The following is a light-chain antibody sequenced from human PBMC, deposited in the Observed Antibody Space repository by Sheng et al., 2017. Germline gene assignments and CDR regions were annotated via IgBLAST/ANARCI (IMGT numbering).Light chain of an antibody. CDR3: QESNSFPYT. V-gene: IGKV1-12*01. CDR1: QDIGTW. Sequence: DIQMTQSPSSVSASVGDRVTITCRASQDIGTWLAWYQQKPGKAPKLLIYAASNLQGGVPFRFSGSGSGTDFTLTIINLQPEDFATYYCQESNSFPYTFGPRGPSWXS. CDR2: AAS. J-gene: IGKJ2*01.